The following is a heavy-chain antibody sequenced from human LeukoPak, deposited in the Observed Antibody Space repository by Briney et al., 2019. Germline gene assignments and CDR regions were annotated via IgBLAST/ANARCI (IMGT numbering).Heavy chain of an antibody. CDR1: GGSFSGYY. J-gene: IGHJ4*02. CDR2: INHSGST. V-gene: IGHV4-34*01. D-gene: IGHD3-10*01. Sequence: SETLSLTCAVYGGSFSGYYWSWIRQPPGKGLEWIGEINHSGSTNYNPSLKSRVTISVDTSKNQFSLKLSSVTAADTAVYYCARGGTYYYGSGSYLMYWSQGTLVTVSS. CDR3: ARGGTYYYGSGSYLMY.